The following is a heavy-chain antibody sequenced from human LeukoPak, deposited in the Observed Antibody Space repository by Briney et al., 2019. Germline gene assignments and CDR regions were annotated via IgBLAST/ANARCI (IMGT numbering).Heavy chain of an antibody. CDR3: ATMGIAAAGNWFDP. V-gene: IGHV1-69*01. CDR1: GGTFSSYA. J-gene: IGHJ5*02. Sequence: SVKVSCKASGGTFSSYAISWVRQAPGQGLEWMGGIIPIFGTTNYAQKFQGRVTITADESTSTAYMELSSLRSEDTAVYYCATMGIAAAGNWFDPWGQGTLVTVSS. CDR2: IIPIFGTT. D-gene: IGHD6-13*01.